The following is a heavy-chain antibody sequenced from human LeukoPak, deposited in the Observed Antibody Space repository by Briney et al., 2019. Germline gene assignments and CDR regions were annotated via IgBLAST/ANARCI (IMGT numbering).Heavy chain of an antibody. CDR2: ISYDGSNK. Sequence: GSLRLSCAASGFTFSSYAMHWVRQAPGKGLEWVAVISYDGSNKYYADSVKGRFTISRDNSKNTLYLQMNSLRAEDTAVYYCARAYCGGDCYYGAFDIWGQGTMVTVSS. D-gene: IGHD2-21*02. J-gene: IGHJ3*02. CDR3: ARAYCGGDCYYGAFDI. V-gene: IGHV3-30*04. CDR1: GFTFSSYA.